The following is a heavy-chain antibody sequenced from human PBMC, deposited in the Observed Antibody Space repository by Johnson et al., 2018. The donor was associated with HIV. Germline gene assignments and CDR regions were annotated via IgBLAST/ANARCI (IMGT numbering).Heavy chain of an antibody. J-gene: IGHJ3*02. CDR3: ASATVMATLSLGPWYPFDI. CDR1: GLIVSSSY. V-gene: IGHV3-53*01. CDR2: IYSGGST. Sequence: VQLVESGGGLIQPGGSLRLSCAASGLIVSSSYMTWVRQGPGKGLAWVSVIYSGGSTYYADSVKGRFTISRDNSKNTLYLQINSLRAEDTAVYYCASATVMATLSLGPWYPFDIWGQGTMVTVSS. D-gene: IGHD5-24*01.